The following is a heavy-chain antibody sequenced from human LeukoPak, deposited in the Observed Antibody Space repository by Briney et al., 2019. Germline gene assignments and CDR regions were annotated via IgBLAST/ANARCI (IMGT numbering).Heavy chain of an antibody. CDR3: ARVAYYPYYYYYYMDV. J-gene: IGHJ6*03. CDR2: IYYSGST. Sequence: SETLSLTCTVSGGSISSYYWSWIRQPPGKGLEWIGYIYYSGSTNYNPSLKSRVTISVDTSKNQFSLKLSSVTAADTAVYYCARVAYYPYYYYYYMDVWGKGTTVTVSS. D-gene: IGHD2-21*01. V-gene: IGHV4-59*01. CDR1: GGSISSYY.